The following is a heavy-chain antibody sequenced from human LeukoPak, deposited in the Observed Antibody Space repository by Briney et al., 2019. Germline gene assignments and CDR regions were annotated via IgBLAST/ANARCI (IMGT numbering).Heavy chain of an antibody. Sequence: GGSLRLSCTASGFTFGDYGMSWVRQAPGKGLEWVGFFRINSYGGTTEYAASVKGRFTISRDDSKSIAYLQMNSLKSEDTAVYYCTRILLDHLVFGHWGQGTLVTVSS. J-gene: IGHJ4*02. V-gene: IGHV3-49*04. CDR3: TRILLDHLVFGH. D-gene: IGHD2-8*02. CDR1: GFTFGDYG. CDR2: FRINSYGGTT.